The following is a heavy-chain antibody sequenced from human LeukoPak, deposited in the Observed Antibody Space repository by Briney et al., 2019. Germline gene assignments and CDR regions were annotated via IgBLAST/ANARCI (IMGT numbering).Heavy chain of an antibody. CDR3: ARAPYSGSYWAY. J-gene: IGHJ4*02. V-gene: IGHV4-39*07. CDR1: GGSISSTSYY. CDR2: IYYSGST. D-gene: IGHD1-26*01. Sequence: KPSETLSLTCTVSGGSISSTSYYWGWIRQPPGKGLEWIGSIYYSGSTYYNPSLKSRVTISVDTSKNQFSLKLSSVTAADTAVYYCARAPYSGSYWAYWGQGTLVTVSS.